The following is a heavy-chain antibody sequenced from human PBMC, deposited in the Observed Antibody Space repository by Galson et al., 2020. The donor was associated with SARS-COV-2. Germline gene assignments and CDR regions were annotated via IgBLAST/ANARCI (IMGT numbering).Heavy chain of an antibody. D-gene: IGHD5-12*01. CDR3: AKGQSGYSGYDSFFGY. CDR2: ISGSGDGT. Sequence: GGSLRLSCAASGFTFSDYAMTWVRQAPGKGLEWVSDISGSGDGTYYADSVKDRFTISRDNSKNTVYLQLSSLRAEDTAVYYCAKGQSGYSGYDSFFGYWGQGSLVTVSS. V-gene: IGHV3-23*01. CDR1: GFTFSDYA. J-gene: IGHJ4*02.